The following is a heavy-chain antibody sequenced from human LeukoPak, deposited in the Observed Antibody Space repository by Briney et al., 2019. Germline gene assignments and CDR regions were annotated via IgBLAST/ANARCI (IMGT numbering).Heavy chain of an antibody. CDR1: GFTFSSYS. CDR3: AKDLDYDSSLARWFDP. D-gene: IGHD3-22*01. Sequence: GGSLRLSCAAPGFTFSSYSMNWVRQAPGKGLEWVSSISSSSSYIYYADSVRGRFTISRDNSKNTLYLQMNSLRAEDTAVYYCAKDLDYDSSLARWFDPWGQGTLVTVSS. J-gene: IGHJ5*02. V-gene: IGHV3-21*04. CDR2: ISSSSSYI.